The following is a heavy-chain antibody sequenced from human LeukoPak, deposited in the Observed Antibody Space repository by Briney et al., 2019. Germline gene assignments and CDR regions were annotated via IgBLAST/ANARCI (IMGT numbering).Heavy chain of an antibody. CDR3: AKDDSGRFDY. J-gene: IGHJ4*02. D-gene: IGHD3-10*01. Sequence: GGSLRLSCAASGFTFSSYAMSWVRQAPGKGLEWVSAMSGSGGSTYYADSVKGRFTISRDNSKNTLYLQMNSLRGEDTAVYYCAKDDSGRFDYWGQGTLVTVSS. CDR2: MSGSGGST. V-gene: IGHV3-23*01. CDR1: GFTFSSYA.